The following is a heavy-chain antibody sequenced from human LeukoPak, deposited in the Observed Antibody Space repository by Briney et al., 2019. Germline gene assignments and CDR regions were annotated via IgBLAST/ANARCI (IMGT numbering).Heavy chain of an antibody. Sequence: SETLSLTCTVSGGSISSGSYYWSWIRQPAGKGLEWIGRIYTSGSTNYNPSLKSRVTISVDTSKNQFSLKLISVTAADTAVYYCATLNDSSGYFDAFDIWGQGTMVTVSS. CDR1: GGSISSGSYY. J-gene: IGHJ3*02. CDR3: ATLNDSSGYFDAFDI. D-gene: IGHD3-22*01. V-gene: IGHV4-61*02. CDR2: IYTSGST.